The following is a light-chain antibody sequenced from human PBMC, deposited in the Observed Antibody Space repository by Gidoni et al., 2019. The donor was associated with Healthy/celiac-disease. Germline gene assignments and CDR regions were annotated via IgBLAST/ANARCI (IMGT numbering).Light chain of an antibody. Sequence: EIVLTQSPATLSLSPGERATLSCRASQSVSSYLDWYQQKPGQAPRLLIYAASSRATGIPARFSGSGSGTAFTLTLSSLEPEDFAVYYCQQRVTFGQGTKVEIK. J-gene: IGKJ1*01. CDR1: QSVSSY. CDR2: AAS. V-gene: IGKV3-11*01. CDR3: QQRVT.